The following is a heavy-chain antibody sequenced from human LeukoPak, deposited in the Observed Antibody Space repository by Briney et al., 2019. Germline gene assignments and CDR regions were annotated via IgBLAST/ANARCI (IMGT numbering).Heavy chain of an antibody. CDR3: ARDPARGYSYGALY. CDR1: GFTFSSYS. Sequence: GGSLTLSCAASGFTFSSYSMNWVRQATGKGLEWVSYISSSSSTIYYADSVKGRFTIPRDNAKNSLYLQMNSLRAEDTAVYYCARDPARGYSYGALYWGQGTLVTVSS. V-gene: IGHV3-48*01. D-gene: IGHD5-18*01. CDR2: ISSSSSTI. J-gene: IGHJ4*02.